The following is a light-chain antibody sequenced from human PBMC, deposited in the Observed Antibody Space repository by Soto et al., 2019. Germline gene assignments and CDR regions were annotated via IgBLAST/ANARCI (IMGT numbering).Light chain of an antibody. Sequence: DIQMAQSPSSLSASVGDRVTIACQASKDIINYLNWYQQKPGKAPKLLIYDASNLETGVPSRFSGSGSGTDFTFTINSLQPEDIATYYCQQYANVPITFGQGTRLEIK. CDR1: KDIINY. CDR3: QQYANVPIT. V-gene: IGKV1-33*01. J-gene: IGKJ5*01. CDR2: DAS.